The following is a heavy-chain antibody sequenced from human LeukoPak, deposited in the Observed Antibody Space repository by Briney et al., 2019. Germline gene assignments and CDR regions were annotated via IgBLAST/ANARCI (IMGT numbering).Heavy chain of an antibody. CDR2: IYYSGST. Sequence: SETLSLTCTVSGVSISSYYWSWIRQPPGKGLEWIGYIYYSGSTNYNPSLKSRVTISVDTSKNQFSLKLSSVTAADTAVYYCARLEAAGRYFDYWGQGTLVTVSS. J-gene: IGHJ4*02. CDR3: ARLEAAGRYFDY. V-gene: IGHV4-59*08. D-gene: IGHD2-15*01. CDR1: GVSISSYY.